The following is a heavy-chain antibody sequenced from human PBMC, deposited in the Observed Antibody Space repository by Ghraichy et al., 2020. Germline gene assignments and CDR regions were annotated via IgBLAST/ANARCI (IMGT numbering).Heavy chain of an antibody. Sequence: GGSLRLSCAASGFRFSYYALDWVRQAPGKGLEWVSVISYDGTNKYYADSVRGRFTISRDNSRTTMYLQMNSLRAEDTAVYYCARCHTEGYYDVCGAFSPWGQGTLVTVSS. CDR2: ISYDGTNK. D-gene: IGHD3-3*01. J-gene: IGHJ5*02. CDR3: ARCHTEGYYDVCGAFSP. V-gene: IGHV3-30-3*01. CDR1: GFRFSYYA.